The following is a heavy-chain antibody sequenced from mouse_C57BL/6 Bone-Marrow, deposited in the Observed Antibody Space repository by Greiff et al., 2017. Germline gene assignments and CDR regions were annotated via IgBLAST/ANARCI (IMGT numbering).Heavy chain of an antibody. CDR2: ISSGGSYT. D-gene: IGHD1-1*01. CDR3: ARRNYGSSGYFDV. V-gene: IGHV5-6*01. J-gene: IGHJ1*03. CDR1: GFTFSSYG. Sequence: EVHLVESGGDLVKPGGSLKLSCAASGFTFSSYGMSWVRQTPDKRLEWVATISSGGSYTYYPDSVKGRFTISRDNAKNTLYLQMSSLKSEDTAMYYCARRNYGSSGYFDVWGTGTTVTVSS.